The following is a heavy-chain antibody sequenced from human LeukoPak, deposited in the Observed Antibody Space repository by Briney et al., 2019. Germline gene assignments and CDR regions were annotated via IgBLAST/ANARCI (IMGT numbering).Heavy chain of an antibody. CDR1: GGSISTYF. CDR3: ARCQSKYFYDRGGFDI. J-gene: IGHJ3*02. Sequence: SETLSLTCTVSGGSISTYFWTWIRQPPGKGLEWIGNIYYSGSTNYRPSLKSRATISVDTSRNQFSLRLSSVAAADTAVYYCARCQSKYFYDRGGFDIWGQGTMVTVSS. D-gene: IGHD3-22*01. CDR2: IYYSGST. V-gene: IGHV4-59*01.